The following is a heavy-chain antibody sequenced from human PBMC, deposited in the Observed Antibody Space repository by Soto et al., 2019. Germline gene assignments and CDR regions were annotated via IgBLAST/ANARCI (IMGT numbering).Heavy chain of an antibody. D-gene: IGHD6-19*01. CDR1: GLTFSTYS. Sequence: DVHLVESGGGLVRPGGSLRLSCVVSGLTFSTYSMNWVRQTPGKGLEWVSSISRTSSYIYYRDSVKGRFTISRDNAKNSLYLQMNGLRVEDTAVYYCVSDQKREHFETSGPNWFATWGQGTLVTVSS. CDR2: ISRTSSYI. CDR3: VSDQKREHFETSGPNWFAT. V-gene: IGHV3-21*06. J-gene: IGHJ5*02.